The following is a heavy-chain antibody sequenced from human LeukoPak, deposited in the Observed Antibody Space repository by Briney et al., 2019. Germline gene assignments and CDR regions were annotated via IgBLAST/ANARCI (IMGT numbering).Heavy chain of an antibody. J-gene: IGHJ1*01. CDR2: IIPTFGTT. Sequence: GASVKVSCKASGYTFTSYGISWVRQAPGQGPEWMGVIIPTFGTTNYAQTFQDRVTITTDESTGTAYMELNSLRSEDTAVYYCATGRARILGYFQNWGQGTLVTVSS. CDR1: GYTFTSYG. D-gene: IGHD3-3*01. V-gene: IGHV1-69*05. CDR3: ATGRARILGYFQN.